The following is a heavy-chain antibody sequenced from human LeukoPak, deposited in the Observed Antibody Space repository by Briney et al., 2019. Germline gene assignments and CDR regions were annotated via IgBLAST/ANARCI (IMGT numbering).Heavy chain of an antibody. CDR2: INHSGST. D-gene: IGHD6-19*01. CDR3: AREVGGRDY. CDR1: GGSFSGYY. Sequence: PSETLSLTCAVYGGSFSGYYWSWIRQPPGKGLEWIGEINHSGSTNYNPSLKSRVTISVDTSKNQFSLKLSSVTAADTAVYYRAREVGGRDYWGQGTLVTVSS. J-gene: IGHJ4*02. V-gene: IGHV4-34*01.